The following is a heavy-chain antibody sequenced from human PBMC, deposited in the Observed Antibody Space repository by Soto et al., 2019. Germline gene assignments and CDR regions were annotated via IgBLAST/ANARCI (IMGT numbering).Heavy chain of an antibody. V-gene: IGHV4-59*08. Sequence: QVQLQESGPGLVKPSETLSLTCTVSGGSISGYYWSWIRQPPGRGLEWIGYIYSSGSTNYNPSLKRRVTISVDTSKNQFSLKLNSMTAADTAVYYCARHNYGSGSTYFDYWGQGTLVTVSS. CDR2: IYSSGST. CDR3: ARHNYGSGSTYFDY. J-gene: IGHJ4*02. CDR1: GGSISGYY. D-gene: IGHD3-10*01.